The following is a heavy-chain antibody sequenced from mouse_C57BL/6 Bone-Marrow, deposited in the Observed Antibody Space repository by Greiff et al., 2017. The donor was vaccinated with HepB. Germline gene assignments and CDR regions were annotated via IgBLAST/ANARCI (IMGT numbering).Heavy chain of an antibody. V-gene: IGHV1-82*01. CDR3: AREITTVVGYYAMDY. D-gene: IGHD1-1*01. CDR1: GYAFSSSW. CDR2: IYPGDGDT. J-gene: IGHJ4*01. Sequence: QVQLQQSGPELVKPGASVKISCKASGYAFSSSWMNWVKQRPGKGLEWIGRIYPGDGDTNYNGKFKGKATLTADKSSSTAYMQLSSLTSEDSAVYFCAREITTVVGYYAMDYWGQGTSVTVSS.